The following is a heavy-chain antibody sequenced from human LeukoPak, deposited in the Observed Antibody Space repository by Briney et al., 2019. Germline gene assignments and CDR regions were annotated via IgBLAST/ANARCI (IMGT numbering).Heavy chain of an antibody. CDR1: GFTFSNAW. Sequence: GGSLRLSCAASGFTFSNAWMNWVRQAPGKGLEWVGRIKSKTDGGTTDYAAPVRGRFTISRDDSENTLYLQMNSLKTEDTAVYYCTTIEEVGASDYWGQGTLVTVSS. D-gene: IGHD1-26*01. CDR3: TTIEEVGASDY. CDR2: IKSKTDGGTT. J-gene: IGHJ4*02. V-gene: IGHV3-15*01.